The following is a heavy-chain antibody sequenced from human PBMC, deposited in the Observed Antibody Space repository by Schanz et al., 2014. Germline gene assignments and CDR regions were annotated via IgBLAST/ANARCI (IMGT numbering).Heavy chain of an antibody. CDR2: ISNDGSIK. Sequence: QVQLVESGGGVVQPGRSLRLSCAASGFTFSSYGMHWVRQAPGKGLEWVALISNDGSIKYYADSVEGRFTISRDNSRNTLYLQMNSLRSEDTAVYYCAKDSTHIDIVLVPTAIDYWGQGTLVTVSS. V-gene: IGHV3-30*19. D-gene: IGHD2-2*01. CDR1: GFTFSSYG. CDR3: AKDSTHIDIVLVPTAIDY. J-gene: IGHJ4*02.